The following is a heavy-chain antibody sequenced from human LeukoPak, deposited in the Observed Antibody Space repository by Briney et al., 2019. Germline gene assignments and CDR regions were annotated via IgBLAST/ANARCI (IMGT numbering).Heavy chain of an antibody. CDR1: GFSLITSGVG. CDR3: AHRRTLNGSWNEATFDI. V-gene: IGHV2-5*02. Sequence: SGPTLVTPTQALSLTCTFSGFSLITSGVGVGWIRQPPGKALEWLALIYWDDDKRYTPSLRSRLTITKDTSGNQVVLTMTNMDPADTATYFCAHRRTLNGSWNEATFDIWGQGTIVTVSS. D-gene: IGHD1-1*01. J-gene: IGHJ3*02. CDR2: IYWDDDK.